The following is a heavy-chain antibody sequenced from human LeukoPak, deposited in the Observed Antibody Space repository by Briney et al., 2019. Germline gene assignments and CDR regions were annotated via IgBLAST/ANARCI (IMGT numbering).Heavy chain of an antibody. J-gene: IGHJ5*02. CDR1: GGSISSYY. D-gene: IGHD5-12*01. CDR2: SYYSGST. V-gene: IGHV4-59*01. CDR3: ARAQGWIVNHDNWFDP. Sequence: SETLSLTCTVSGGSISSYYWSWIRQPPGKGLEWIGYSYYSGSTNYNPSLKSRVTISVDTSKNQFSLKLRSVTAADTAVYYYARAQGWIVNHDNWFDPWGQGTLVTVSS.